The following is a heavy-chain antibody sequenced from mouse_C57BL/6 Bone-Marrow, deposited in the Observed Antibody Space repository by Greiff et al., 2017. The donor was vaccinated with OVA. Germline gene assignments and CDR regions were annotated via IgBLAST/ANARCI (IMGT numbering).Heavy chain of an antibody. CDR3: ASGYDGYYDGYFDV. D-gene: IGHD2-3*01. Sequence: QVQLQQPGAELVKPGASVKMSCKASGYTFTSYWITWVKQRPGQGLEWIGDIYPGSGSTNYNEKFKSKATLTVDTSSSTAYMQLSSLTSEDSAVYDCASGYDGYYDGYFDVWGTGTTVTVSS. CDR2: IYPGSGST. J-gene: IGHJ1*03. CDR1: GYTFTSYW. V-gene: IGHV1-55*01.